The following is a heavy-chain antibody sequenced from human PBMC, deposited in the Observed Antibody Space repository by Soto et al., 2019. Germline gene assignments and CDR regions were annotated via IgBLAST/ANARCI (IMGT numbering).Heavy chain of an antibody. D-gene: IGHD6-19*01. V-gene: IGHV4-34*01. CDR2: INHSGST. J-gene: IGHJ4*02. CDR3: ARGPYKPGIAVAGTYYFDY. CDR1: GGSFSGYY. Sequence: SETLSLTCAVYGGSFSGYYWSWIRQPPGKGLEWIGEINHSGSTNYNPSLKSRVTISVDTSKNQFSLKLSSVTAADTAVYYCARGPYKPGIAVAGTYYFDYWGQGTLVTVSS.